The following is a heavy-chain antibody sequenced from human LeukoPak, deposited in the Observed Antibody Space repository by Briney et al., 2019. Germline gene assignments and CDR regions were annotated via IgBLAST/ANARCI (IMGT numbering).Heavy chain of an antibody. V-gene: IGHV4-61*09. D-gene: IGHD5-18*01. CDR1: GASLSAGTYY. CDR2: IYVSGTT. CDR3: ARGGYNYGYVS. Sequence: SETLSLTCTVSGASLSAGTYYWSFIRQTAGMGLEWIGHIYVSGTTYHNPSLKSRVTMSVDTPKNQFSLSLTSVTAADTAVYYCARGGYNYGYVSWGQGRLVTVSS. J-gene: IGHJ5*02.